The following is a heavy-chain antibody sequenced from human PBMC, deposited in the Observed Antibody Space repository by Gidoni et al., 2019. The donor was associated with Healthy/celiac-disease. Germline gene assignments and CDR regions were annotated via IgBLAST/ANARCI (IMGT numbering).Heavy chain of an antibody. V-gene: IGHV4-59*08. Sequence: QVQLQQSGSGLVKPSETLSRTCTVSGGSISSYYWSWIRQPPGKGLEWIGYIYHSGSTNYNRALKRRVTISVDTTKTQFSLKRSSVTAADTAVCYCARHGDYGGYDAFDIWGQGTMVTVSS. D-gene: IGHD4-17*01. CDR1: GGSISSYY. CDR3: ARHGDYGGYDAFDI. CDR2: IYHSGST. J-gene: IGHJ3*02.